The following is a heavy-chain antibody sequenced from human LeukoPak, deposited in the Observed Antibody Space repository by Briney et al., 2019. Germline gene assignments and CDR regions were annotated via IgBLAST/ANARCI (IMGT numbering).Heavy chain of an antibody. D-gene: IGHD6-19*01. CDR1: GFTFSSYA. V-gene: IGHV3-23*01. Sequence: GGSLRLSCAASGFTFSSYAMSWVRQAPGRGLEWVSAISGSGGSTYYADSVKGRFTISRDNSKNTLYLQMNSLRAEDTAVYYCVSPKYSSAWFFDNWGQGTLVTVSS. J-gene: IGHJ4*02. CDR2: ISGSGGST. CDR3: VSPKYSSAWFFDN.